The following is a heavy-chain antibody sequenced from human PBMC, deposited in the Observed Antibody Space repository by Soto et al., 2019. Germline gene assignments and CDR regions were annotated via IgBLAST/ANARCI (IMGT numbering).Heavy chain of an antibody. CDR1: GGSISSGGYY. Sequence: QLQLQESGSGLVKPSQTLSLTCAVSGGSISSGGYYWSWIRQPPGKGLEWIGYIYYSGRTYYNPSLKRGVTVAVYRSKNQSSLTVSSVTASDTAVYYCSRVPGPWGQGNLVSVSS. D-gene: IGHD7-27*01. J-gene: IGHJ5*02. CDR2: IYYSGRT. CDR3: SRVPGP. V-gene: IGHV4-30-2*01.